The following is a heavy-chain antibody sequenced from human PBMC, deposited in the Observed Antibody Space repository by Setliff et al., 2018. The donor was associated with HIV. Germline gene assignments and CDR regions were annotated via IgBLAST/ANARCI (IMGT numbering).Heavy chain of an antibody. J-gene: IGHJ4*02. D-gene: IGHD6-19*01. CDR2: ISYRGEN. V-gene: IGHV4-39*02. CDR1: GGSIYSRGFF. CDR3: ARDSGWWQIDY. Sequence: SETLSLTCTVSGGSIYSRGFFWGWVRQPPGKGLDWIGSISYRGENHYNPSFMSRVAISADTSKNQHSLNLRSVTASDTAVYYCARDSGWWQIDYWGQGTLVTVSS.